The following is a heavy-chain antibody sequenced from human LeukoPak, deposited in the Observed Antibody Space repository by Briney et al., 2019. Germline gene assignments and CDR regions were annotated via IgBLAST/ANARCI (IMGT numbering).Heavy chain of an antibody. Sequence: GGSLRLSCAASGFTFSSYSMNWVRQAPGKGLEWVSSISSSSYIYYADSVKGRFTISRDNAKNSLYLQMNSLRAEDTAVYYCARAVDTAMTDYWGQGTLVTVSS. D-gene: IGHD5-18*01. J-gene: IGHJ4*02. CDR2: ISSSSYI. CDR1: GFTFSSYS. V-gene: IGHV3-21*01. CDR3: ARAVDTAMTDY.